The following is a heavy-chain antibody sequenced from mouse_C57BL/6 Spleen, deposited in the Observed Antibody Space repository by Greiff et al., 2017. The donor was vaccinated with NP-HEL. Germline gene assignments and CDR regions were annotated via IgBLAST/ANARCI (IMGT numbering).Heavy chain of an antibody. D-gene: IGHD1-1*01. Sequence: QVQLQQPGAELVKPGASVKLSCKASGYTFTSYWMHWVKQRPGRGLEWIGRIDPNSGGTKYNEKFKSKATLTVDKPSSTAYMQLSSLTSEDSAVYYCARVKGTTVVAHWYFDVWGTGTTVTVSS. CDR3: ARVKGTTVVAHWYFDV. V-gene: IGHV1-72*01. J-gene: IGHJ1*03. CDR1: GYTFTSYW. CDR2: IDPNSGGT.